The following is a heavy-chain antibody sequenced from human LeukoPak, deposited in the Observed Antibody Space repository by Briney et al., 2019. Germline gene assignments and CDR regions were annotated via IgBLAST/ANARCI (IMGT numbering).Heavy chain of an antibody. CDR1: GGSISSSSYF. CDR3: ASALWFGELELDP. J-gene: IGHJ5*02. V-gene: IGHV4-39*01. Sequence: SETLSLTCTVSGGSISSSSYFWGWIRQPPGKGLEWTGSIYYSGSTYYNPSLKSRVTISVDMSKNQFSMKLSSVTAADTAVYYCASALWFGELELDPWGQGTLVTVSS. D-gene: IGHD3-10*01. CDR2: IYYSGST.